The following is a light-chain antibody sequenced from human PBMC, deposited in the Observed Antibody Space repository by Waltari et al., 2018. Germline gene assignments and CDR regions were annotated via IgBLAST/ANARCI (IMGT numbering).Light chain of an antibody. V-gene: IGKV3-11*01. J-gene: IGKJ1*01. CDR3: QQCFYWPRT. CDR2: DAS. CDR1: QNINTD. Sequence: EIVLTQSPGTVSLSPGERATLSCRASQNINTDLVWYQQKPGQPPRLLIYDASNRASGIPPRFSGSGSGTDFTLIISSLEPEDFVVYFCQQCFYWPRTFGQGTKIEMK.